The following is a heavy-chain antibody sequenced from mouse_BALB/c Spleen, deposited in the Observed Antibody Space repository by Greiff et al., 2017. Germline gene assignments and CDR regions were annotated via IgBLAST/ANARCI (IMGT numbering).Heavy chain of an antibody. CDR1: GFTFSSFG. V-gene: IGHV5-17*02. CDR3: ARGCDY. J-gene: IGHJ2*01. Sequence: DVHLVESGGGLVQPGGSRKLSCAASGFTFSSFGMHWVRQAPEKGLEWVAYISSGSSTIYYADTVKGRFTISRDNPKNTLFLQMTSLRSEDTAMYYCARGCDYWGQGTTLTVSS. CDR2: ISSGSSTI.